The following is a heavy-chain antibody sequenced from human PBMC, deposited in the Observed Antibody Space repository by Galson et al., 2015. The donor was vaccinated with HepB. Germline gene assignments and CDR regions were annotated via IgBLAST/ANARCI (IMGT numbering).Heavy chain of an antibody. CDR3: AKDLDTMIVVVPYYYYGMDV. J-gene: IGHJ6*02. D-gene: IGHD3-22*01. V-gene: IGHV3-23*01. CDR2: ISGSGGST. Sequence: SLRLSCAASGFTFSSYAMSWVRQAPGKGLEWVSAISGSGGSTYYADSVKGRFTISRDNSKNTLYLQMNSLRAEDTAVCYCAKDLDTMIVVVPYYYYGMDVWGQGTTVTVSS. CDR1: GFTFSSYA.